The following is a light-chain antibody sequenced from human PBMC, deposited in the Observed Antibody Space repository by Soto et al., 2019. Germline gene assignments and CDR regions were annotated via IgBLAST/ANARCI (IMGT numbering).Light chain of an antibody. CDR2: WAS. CDR1: QSVLYSSNNKNS. Sequence: DIMMTQSPDSLAVSLGESATINCKSSQSVLYSSNNKNSFAWYQQKPGQPPKLLIHWASTREFGVPARFSGSGSGTDFALTITSLQAEDVAVYYCQQYYDPPLTFGGGTKVEIK. V-gene: IGKV4-1*01. J-gene: IGKJ4*01. CDR3: QQYYDPPLT.